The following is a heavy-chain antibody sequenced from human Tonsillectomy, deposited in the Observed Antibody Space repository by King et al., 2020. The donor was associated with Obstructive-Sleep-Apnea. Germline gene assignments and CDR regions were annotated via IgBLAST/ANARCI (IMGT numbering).Heavy chain of an antibody. CDR1: GYSFTSYW. CDR2: IYPGDSDT. CDR3: ASGTGGAYCSGGSCYLSDYYYYGMDV. Sequence: VQLVESGAEVKKPGESLKISCKGSGYSFTSYWIGWVRQMPGKGLEWMGIIYPGDSDTRYSPSFQGQVTISADKSIGTAYLQWSGLKASDTAIYYCASGTGGAYCSGGSCYLSDYYYYGMDVWGQGTTVTVSS. J-gene: IGHJ6*02. V-gene: IGHV5-51*01. D-gene: IGHD2-15*01.